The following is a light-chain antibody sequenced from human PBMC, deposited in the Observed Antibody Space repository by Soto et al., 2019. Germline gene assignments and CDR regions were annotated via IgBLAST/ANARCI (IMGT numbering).Light chain of an antibody. Sequence: QSALTPPPSASGSPGQSVTFSCTGTSSDVGGYNYVSWYQQHPGRAPKLIIYEVTKRPSGVPDRFSGSKSGNTASLTVSGLQAEDEADYYCSSYAGSNNWVFGGGTKLTVL. J-gene: IGLJ3*02. V-gene: IGLV2-8*01. CDR3: SSYAGSNNWV. CDR1: SSDVGGYNY. CDR2: EVT.